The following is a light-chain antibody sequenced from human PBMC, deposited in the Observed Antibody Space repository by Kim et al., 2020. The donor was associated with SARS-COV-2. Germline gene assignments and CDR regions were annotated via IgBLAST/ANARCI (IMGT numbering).Light chain of an antibody. Sequence: QRVTSSCTGSSSNIGAGYDVHWYQRVPGTVPRLLIYGNIKRPSGIPDRFSASKSGSSASLAITGLHAEDEAEYFCQSYDTSLRGSVFGGGTKVTVL. CDR3: QSYDTSLRGSV. J-gene: IGLJ2*01. CDR1: SSNIGAGYD. CDR2: GNI. V-gene: IGLV1-40*01.